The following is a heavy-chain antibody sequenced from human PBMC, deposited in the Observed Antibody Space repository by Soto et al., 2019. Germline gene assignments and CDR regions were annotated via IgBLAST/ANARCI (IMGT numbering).Heavy chain of an antibody. V-gene: IGHV4-59*08. Sequence: QVQLQESGPGLVKPSDTLSLTCTVSGGSISSYYWSWIRQPPGKGLEWIGYIYSSGSTNYNPSLTVRFPISVDTYKNQFSLKLSSVTAAYTAVYYCARHRDTWGQGTLVTVSS. CDR1: GGSISSYY. CDR3: ARHRDT. J-gene: IGHJ5*02. CDR2: IYSSGST.